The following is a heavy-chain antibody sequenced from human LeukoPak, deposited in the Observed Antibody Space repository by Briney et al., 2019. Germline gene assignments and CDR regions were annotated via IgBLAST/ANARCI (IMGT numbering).Heavy chain of an antibody. D-gene: IGHD5-12*01. CDR2: IYYSGST. J-gene: IGHJ6*02. CDR3: ATQDIVATPYGMDV. V-gene: IGHV4-59*12. CDR1: GVSISSYY. Sequence: TSETLSLTCTVSGVSISSYYWSWIRQPPGKGLEWIGHIYYSGSTNYNPSLKSRVTISVDTSKNQFSLKLSSVTAADTAVYYCATQDIVATPYGMDVWGQGTTVTVSS.